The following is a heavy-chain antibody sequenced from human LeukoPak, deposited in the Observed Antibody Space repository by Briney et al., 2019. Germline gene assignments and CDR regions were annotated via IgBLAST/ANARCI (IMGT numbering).Heavy chain of an antibody. CDR1: GGSISSGDYY. CDR3: ARERTLLYYFDY. J-gene: IGHJ4*02. V-gene: IGHV4-30-4*01. CDR2: IYYSGST. Sequence: SETLSLTCTVSGGSISSGDYYWSWIRQPPGKGLEWIGYIYYSGSTYYKPSLKSRVTISVDTSKNQFSLKLSSVTAADTDVYYCARERTLLYYFDYWGQGPLVTVSS. D-gene: IGHD3/OR15-3a*01.